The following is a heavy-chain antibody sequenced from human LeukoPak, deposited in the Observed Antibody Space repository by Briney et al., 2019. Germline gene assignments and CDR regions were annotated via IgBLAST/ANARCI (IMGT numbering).Heavy chain of an antibody. CDR1: GGSFSGYY. Sequence: SETLSLTCAVYGGSFSGYYWSWIRQPPGKGLEWIGEINHSGSTNYNPSLKSRVTISVDTSKNQFSLKLSSVTAADTAVYYCARGQLVLGAFDYWGQGTLVTVSS. CDR2: INHSGST. D-gene: IGHD6-6*01. CDR3: ARGQLVLGAFDY. V-gene: IGHV4-34*01. J-gene: IGHJ4*02.